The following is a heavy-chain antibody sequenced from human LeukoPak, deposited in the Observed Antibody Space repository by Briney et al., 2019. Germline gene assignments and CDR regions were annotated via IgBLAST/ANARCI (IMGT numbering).Heavy chain of an antibody. J-gene: IGHJ4*02. CDR3: VRGRTSAARTVFDF. V-gene: IGHV3-48*01. Sequence: GGSLRLSCAASGFTFNSYSMKWVRQAPGKGLEWISYISTSGSTIYYADSVKGRFSISRDNARNSLYLQMNSLRAEDTAVYYCVRGRTSAARTVFDFWGQGTLVTVSS. D-gene: IGHD6-6*01. CDR1: GFTFNSYS. CDR2: ISTSGSTI.